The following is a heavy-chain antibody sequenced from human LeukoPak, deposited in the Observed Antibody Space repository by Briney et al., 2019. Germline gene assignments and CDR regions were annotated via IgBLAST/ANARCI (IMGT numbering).Heavy chain of an antibody. V-gene: IGHV1-69*04. CDR3: ARGLNSGSYYFLGSFDY. J-gene: IGHJ4*02. CDR2: IIPILGIA. Sequence: ASVKVSCKASGGTFSSYAISWVRQAPGQGLEWMGRIIPILGIANYAQKFQGRVTITADKSQSTVYMELSSLRSEDTAVYYCARGLNSGSYYFLGSFDYWGQGTLVTVSS. CDR1: GGTFSSYA. D-gene: IGHD1-26*01.